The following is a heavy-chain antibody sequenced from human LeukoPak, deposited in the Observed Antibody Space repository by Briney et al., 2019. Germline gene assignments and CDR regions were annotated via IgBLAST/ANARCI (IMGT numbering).Heavy chain of an antibody. Sequence: PGASLRLSCAASGFTFSSYAMSWVRQAPGKGLEWVSAISGSGGSTYYADSVKGRFTISRDNSKNTLYLQMNSLRAEDTAVYYCAKGLYCTNGVCYTIGGYFDYWGQGALVTVSS. CDR2: ISGSGGST. J-gene: IGHJ4*02. D-gene: IGHD2-8*01. CDR1: GFTFSSYA. CDR3: AKGLYCTNGVCYTIGGYFDY. V-gene: IGHV3-23*01.